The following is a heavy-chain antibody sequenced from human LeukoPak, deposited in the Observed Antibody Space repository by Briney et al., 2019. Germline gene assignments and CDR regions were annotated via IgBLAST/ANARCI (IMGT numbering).Heavy chain of an antibody. V-gene: IGHV3-23*01. CDR1: GFTFSSYA. CDR3: ARFSGYSYGGFDY. J-gene: IGHJ4*02. CDR2: ISGSGGST. D-gene: IGHD5-18*01. Sequence: PGGSLRLSCAASGFTFSSYAMSWVRQAPGKGLEWVSAISGSGGSTYYADSVKGRFTISRDNSKNTLYLQMNSLRAEDTAVYYCARFSGYSYGGFDYWGQGTLVTVSS.